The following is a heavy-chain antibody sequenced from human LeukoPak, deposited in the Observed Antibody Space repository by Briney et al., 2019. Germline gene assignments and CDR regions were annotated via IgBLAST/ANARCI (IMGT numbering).Heavy chain of an antibody. CDR2: ISAYNGNT. CDR3: ATGISVRGVIIY. V-gene: IGHV1-18*01. Sequence: ASVKVSCKASGYTFTSYGISWVRQAPGQGLEWMGWISAYNGNTNYAQKLQGRVTMTTDTSTSTAYMELSSLRSEDTAVYYCATGISVRGVIIYWGQGTLVTVSS. CDR1: GYTFTSYG. J-gene: IGHJ4*02. D-gene: IGHD3-10*01.